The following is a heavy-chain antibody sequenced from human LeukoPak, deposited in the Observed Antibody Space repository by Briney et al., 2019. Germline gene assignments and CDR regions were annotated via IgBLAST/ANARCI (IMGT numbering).Heavy chain of an antibody. D-gene: IGHD6-13*01. CDR2: ISSSGSTI. CDR3: ARDLGSSWYFAFDY. V-gene: IGHV3-11*04. J-gene: IGHJ4*02. Sequence: PGGSLRLSCAASGFTFSDYYMSWIRQAPGKGLEWVSYISSSGSTIYYADSVKGRFTISRDNAKNSLYLQVNSLRAEDTAVYYCARDLGSSWYFAFDYWGQGTLVTVSS. CDR1: GFTFSDYY.